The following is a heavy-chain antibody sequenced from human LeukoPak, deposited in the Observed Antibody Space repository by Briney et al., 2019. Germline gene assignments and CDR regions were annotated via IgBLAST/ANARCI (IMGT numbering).Heavy chain of an antibody. V-gene: IGHV3-23*01. CDR3: AQLSGLGLRFPFDY. Sequence: GGSLRLSCAASGFTFSSYAMSWVRQAPGKGLEWVSTISGSGGSTYYADSVKGRFTISRDNSKNTLYLQMNSLRAEDKAVYYCAQLSGLGLRFPFDYWGQGALVTVSS. J-gene: IGHJ4*02. D-gene: IGHD3-16*02. CDR2: ISGSGGST. CDR1: GFTFSSYA.